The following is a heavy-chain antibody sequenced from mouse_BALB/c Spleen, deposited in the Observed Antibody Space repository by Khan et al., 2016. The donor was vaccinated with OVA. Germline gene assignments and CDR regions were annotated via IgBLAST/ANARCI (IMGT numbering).Heavy chain of an antibody. CDR2: INTYTGEP. V-gene: IGHV9-3-1*01. CDR3: ASGGYWDFDD. J-gene: IGHJ1*01. CDR1: GYTFTNYG. D-gene: IGHD1-1*02. Sequence: QIQLVQSGPELKKPGETVKISCKASGYTFTNYGIHWVKQAPGKGLKWMGWINTYTGEPTYADDFKGRFAFSLETSASTAYLQINNLKNEDTATYCCASGGYWDFDDWGAGTTVTVSS.